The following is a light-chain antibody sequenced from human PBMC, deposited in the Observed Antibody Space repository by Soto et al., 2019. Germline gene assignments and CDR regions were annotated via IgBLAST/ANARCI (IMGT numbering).Light chain of an antibody. CDR1: SSDVGGYNY. CDR3: ASYAGRSNYV. V-gene: IGLV2-8*01. Sequence: QSALTQPPSASGSPGQSVIISCTGTSSDVGGYNYVSWYQQHPGKAPKLLIYEVTRRPSGVPDRFSGSKSGNTASLTVSGLQAEDEADYYCASYAGRSNYVFGTGTKVTVL. J-gene: IGLJ1*01. CDR2: EVT.